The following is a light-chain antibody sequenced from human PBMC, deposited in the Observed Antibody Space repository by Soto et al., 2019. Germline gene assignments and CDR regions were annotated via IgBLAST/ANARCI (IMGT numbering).Light chain of an antibody. CDR2: EGS. CDR3: CSYAGGTTLV. CDR1: SSDVGSYNL. J-gene: IGLJ2*01. Sequence: QSALTQPASVSGSPGQSITISCTGTSSDVGSYNLVSWFQQYPGKGPKLIIYEGSKRPSGVSNRFSGSKSGNTASLTISGLQAEDEADYYCCSYAGGTTLVFGGGTKLTAL. V-gene: IGLV2-23*01.